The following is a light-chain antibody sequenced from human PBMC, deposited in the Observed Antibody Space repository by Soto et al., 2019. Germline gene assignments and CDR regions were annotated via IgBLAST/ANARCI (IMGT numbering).Light chain of an antibody. CDR3: QQRSNWPVT. V-gene: IGKV3-11*01. CDR1: QSVSSS. Sequence: EIVLTQSPATLSSSPGERVTLSCRASQSVSSSLAWYQQRPGQAPRLLIYGASNRAGGIPARFSGSGSGTDLTLTISSLEPEDFAVYYCQQRSNWPVTFGQGTRLEIK. J-gene: IGKJ5*01. CDR2: GAS.